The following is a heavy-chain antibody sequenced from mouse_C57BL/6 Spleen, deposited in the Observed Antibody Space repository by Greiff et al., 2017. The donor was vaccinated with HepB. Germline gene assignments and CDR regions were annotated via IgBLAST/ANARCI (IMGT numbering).Heavy chain of an antibody. CDR2: IWSDGST. Sequence: QVQLKESGPGLVAPSQSLSITCTVSGFSLTSYGVHWVRQPPGKGLEWLVVIWSDGSTTYNSALKSRLSTSKDNSKSQGFLKMNSLQTDDTAMYYCARHEDDVDAMDYWGQGTSVTVSS. CDR1: GFSLTSYG. D-gene: IGHD2-12*01. CDR3: ARHEDDVDAMDY. V-gene: IGHV2-6-1*01. J-gene: IGHJ4*01.